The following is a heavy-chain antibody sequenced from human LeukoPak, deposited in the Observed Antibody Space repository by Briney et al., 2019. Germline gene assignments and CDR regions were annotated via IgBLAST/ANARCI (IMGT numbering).Heavy chain of an antibody. J-gene: IGHJ3*02. D-gene: IGHD3-3*01. V-gene: IGHV4-4*07. CDR2: IYITGST. CDR3: ARVGGQITIFGVATRGGFDI. Sequence: PLETLSLTCTLSRGSISSYYSSWICRPPRKGLERIWRIYITGSTIYNPSLKSRDPISVNKSKNQFALKLSYVTAADTAVYYCARVGGQITIFGVATRGGFDIWGQGTMVTVSS. CDR1: RGSISSYY.